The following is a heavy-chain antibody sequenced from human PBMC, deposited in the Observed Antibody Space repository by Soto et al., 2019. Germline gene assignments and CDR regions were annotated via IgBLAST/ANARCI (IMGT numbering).Heavy chain of an antibody. D-gene: IGHD6-19*01. V-gene: IGHV3-53*01. Sequence: PGGSLRLSCSASGFSVSSEYMNWVRQAPGKGLEWVSVIHSGGSAYYAESVKGRVTISRDSSKNTLYLQMNSLRAEDTAVYYCARGRSDWYPLDYWGQGALVTVSS. CDR2: IHSGGSA. J-gene: IGHJ4*02. CDR1: GFSVSSEY. CDR3: ARGRSDWYPLDY.